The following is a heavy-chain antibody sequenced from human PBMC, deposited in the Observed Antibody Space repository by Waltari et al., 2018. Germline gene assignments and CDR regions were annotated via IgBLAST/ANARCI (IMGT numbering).Heavy chain of an antibody. CDR3: AGEFLGGGHDWFDP. D-gene: IGHD3-16*01. Sequence: QVQLVQSGAEVKKPGSSVKVSCKASGGTFSSYAISWVRQAPGQGLEWMGGVIPIVGTANYAQKFQGRVTITADESTSTAYMELSSLRAEDTAVYYCAGEFLGGGHDWFDPWGQGTLVTVSS. CDR1: GGTFSSYA. J-gene: IGHJ5*02. V-gene: IGHV1-69*01. CDR2: VIPIVGTA.